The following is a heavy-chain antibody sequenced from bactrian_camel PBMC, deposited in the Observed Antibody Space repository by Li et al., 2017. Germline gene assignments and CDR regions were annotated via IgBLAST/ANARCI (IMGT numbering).Heavy chain of an antibody. CDR3: AADQPSAPRGRCVEEDEDSPY. Sequence: HGQLVESGGGPVQPGQSLNLSCTFSGNIFRDNCLGRYRQAPGRECEGVSSIVTGLGISATRYADSVKGRFTISQDNAKNTMSLQMDSLKPEDTAVYYCAADQPSAPRGRCVEEDEDSPYWGQGTQVTVS. CDR1: GNIFRDNC. CDR2: IVTGLGISAT. J-gene: IGHJ4*01. V-gene: IGHV3S53*01. D-gene: IGHD1*01.